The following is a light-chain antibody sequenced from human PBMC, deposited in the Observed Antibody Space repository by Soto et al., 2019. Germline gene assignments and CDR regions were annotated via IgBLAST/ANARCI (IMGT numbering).Light chain of an antibody. CDR2: GAY. Sequence: DIVMTQSPATLSLSPGDSATLSCRDSQSVSSNLAWYQQKPGQAPRLLIYGAYTRATGIPARFSGSGSGTEFTLTISSLQSEDFAVYYCQQYNNWPPWTFGQGTKVDIK. CDR1: QSVSSN. CDR3: QQYNNWPPWT. V-gene: IGKV3-15*01. J-gene: IGKJ1*01.